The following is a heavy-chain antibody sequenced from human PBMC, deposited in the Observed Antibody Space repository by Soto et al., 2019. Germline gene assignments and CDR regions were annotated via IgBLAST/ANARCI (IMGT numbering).Heavy chain of an antibody. CDR3: VHHGGVPYYHDF. D-gene: IGHD2-8*01. Sequence: SETLSLTCAVSGGSLSSSSWWSWVRQPPGKTLEWLGEIFYSGSTKYNPSLNSRVTISADQSKNDFSLRLSSVTAADTAVYYCVHHGGVPYYHDFWGQGMLVTVS. CDR1: GGSLSSSSW. CDR2: IFYSGST. J-gene: IGHJ4*02. V-gene: IGHV4-4*02.